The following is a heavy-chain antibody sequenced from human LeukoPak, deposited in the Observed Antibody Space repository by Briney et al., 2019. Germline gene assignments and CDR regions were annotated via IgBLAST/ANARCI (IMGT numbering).Heavy chain of an antibody. CDR1: GFTFSSYS. J-gene: IGHJ4*02. V-gene: IGHV3-21*01. D-gene: IGHD1-7*01. CDR3: ARDLNWNYVR. Sequence: KPGRSLRLSCAASGFTFSSYSMNWVRQAPGKGLEWVSSISSSSSYIYYADSVKGRFTISRDNAKNSLYLQMNSLGAEDTAVYYCARDLNWNYVRWGQGTLVTVSS. CDR2: ISSSSSYI.